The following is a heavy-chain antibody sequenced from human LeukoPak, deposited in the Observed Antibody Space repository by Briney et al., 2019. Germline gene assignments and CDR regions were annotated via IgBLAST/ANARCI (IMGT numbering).Heavy chain of an antibody. D-gene: IGHD1-26*01. CDR3: ARHLVGATNFDY. CDR1: GGSFSGYY. J-gene: IGHJ4*02. V-gene: IGHV4-34*01. CDR2: INHSGST. Sequence: SETLSLTCAVYGGSFSGYYWSWIRQPPGKGLEWIGEINHSGSTNYNPSLKSRVTISVDTSKNQFSLKLSSVTAADTAVYYCARHLVGATNFDYWGQGTLVTVSS.